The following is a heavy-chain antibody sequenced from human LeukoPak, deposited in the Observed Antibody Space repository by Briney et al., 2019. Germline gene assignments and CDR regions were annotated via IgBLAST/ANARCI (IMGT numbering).Heavy chain of an antibody. CDR2: IYYSGST. V-gene: IGHV4-59*01. CDR1: GGSISSYY. D-gene: IGHD4-23*01. J-gene: IGHJ5*02. Sequence: SETLSLTCTVSGGSISSYYWSWIRQPPGKGLEWIGYIYYSGSTNYNPSLKSRVTISVDTSKNQFSLQLSSVTAADTAVYYCARDYGGNDGARFDPWGQGTLVTVSS. CDR3: ARDYGGNDGARFDP.